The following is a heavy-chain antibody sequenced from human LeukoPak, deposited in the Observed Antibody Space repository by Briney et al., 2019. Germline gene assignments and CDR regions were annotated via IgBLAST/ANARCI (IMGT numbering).Heavy chain of an antibody. CDR2: IHPNSGGT. D-gene: IGHD6-6*01. Sequence: ASVKVSCKASGYTFSAYYMHWVRQAPGQGLEWMGWIHPNSGGTNYAQKFQGRVTMTRDTSISTAYMELSRLTFDDTAAYYCGRKSAARKTSEFDYWGQGTLVTVCS. J-gene: IGHJ4*02. CDR1: GYTFSAYY. V-gene: IGHV1-2*02. CDR3: GRKSAARKTSEFDY.